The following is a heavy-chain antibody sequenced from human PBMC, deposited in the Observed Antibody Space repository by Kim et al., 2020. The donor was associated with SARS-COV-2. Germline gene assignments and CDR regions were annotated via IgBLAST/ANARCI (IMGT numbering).Heavy chain of an antibody. Sequence: SVKVSCKASGGTFSSYAISWVRQAPGQGLEWMGGIIPIFGTANYAQKFQGRVTITADESTGTAYLGLSSLRSEDTAVYYRARDSGPYSSLYIDWFDPWGQGTLVTVSS. V-gene: IGHV1-69*13. CDR1: GGTFSSYA. D-gene: IGHD6-13*01. J-gene: IGHJ5*02. CDR3: ARDSGPYSSLYIDWFDP. CDR2: IIPIFGTA.